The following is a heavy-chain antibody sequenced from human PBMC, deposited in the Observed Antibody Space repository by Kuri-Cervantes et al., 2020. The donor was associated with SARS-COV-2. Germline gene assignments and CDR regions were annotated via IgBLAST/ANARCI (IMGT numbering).Heavy chain of an antibody. Sequence: SETLSLTCTVSGGSISSYYWSWIRQHPGKGLEWIGYIYYSGSTYYNPSLKSLVTISVDTSKNQFSLKLSSVTAADTAVYYCAREGLQGGYYYYGMDVWGQGTTVTVSS. CDR1: GGSISSYY. CDR2: IYYSGST. D-gene: IGHD5-24*01. V-gene: IGHV4-31*01. CDR3: AREGLQGGYYYYGMDV. J-gene: IGHJ6*02.